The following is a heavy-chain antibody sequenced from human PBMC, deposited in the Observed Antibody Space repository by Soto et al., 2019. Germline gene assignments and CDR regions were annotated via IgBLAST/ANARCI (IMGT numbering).Heavy chain of an antibody. J-gene: IGHJ4*02. D-gene: IGHD3-10*01. Sequence: SQTLSLTCDISGDSVSSNNVAWNWIRQSPSRGLEWLGRTYYRSKWYNDYAISVKSRIIVNPDTSKNRFSLQLNSVTTEDTAMYYCARQYYYGSGTYYHPYFVYWGQGTMVTVSS. V-gene: IGHV6-1*01. CDR1: GDSVSSNNVA. CDR3: ARQYYYGSGTYYHPYFVY. CDR2: TYYRSKWYN.